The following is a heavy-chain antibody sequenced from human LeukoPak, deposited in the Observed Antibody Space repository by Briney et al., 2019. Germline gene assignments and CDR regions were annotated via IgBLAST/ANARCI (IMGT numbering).Heavy chain of an antibody. J-gene: IGHJ4*02. CDR2: ISGSGDNT. Sequence: GGSLRLSCAASGFTFSNYAMSWVRQAPGKGLEWVSAISGSGDNTYYADSVKGRFTISRDNSKNTLYLQMNSLRAEDTAVYYCARDRVTMVRGVIRSHFDYWGQGTLVTVSS. D-gene: IGHD3-10*01. V-gene: IGHV3-23*01. CDR1: GFTFSNYA. CDR3: ARDRVTMVRGVIRSHFDY.